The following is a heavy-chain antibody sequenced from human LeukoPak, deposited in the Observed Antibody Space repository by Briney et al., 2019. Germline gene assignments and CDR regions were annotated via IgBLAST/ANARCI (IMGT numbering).Heavy chain of an antibody. D-gene: IGHD3-9*01. CDR3: ARAIDILTGFDY. Sequence: ASVKVSCKASEYIFITDYIHWVRQAPGQGLEWMGTINPSGDSATYAQNFQGRVTMTRDTSTSTVYMELSSLRSEDTAVYYCARAIDILTGFDYWGQGTLVTVSS. J-gene: IGHJ4*02. V-gene: IGHV1-46*01. CDR2: INPSGDSA. CDR1: EYIFITDY.